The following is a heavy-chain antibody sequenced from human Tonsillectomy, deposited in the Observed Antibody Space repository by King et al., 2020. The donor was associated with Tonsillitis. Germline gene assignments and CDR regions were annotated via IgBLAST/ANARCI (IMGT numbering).Heavy chain of an antibody. CDR3: VRLRSTWAAAGNLYYLDS. CDR2: ILPDDSDT. D-gene: IGHD6-13*01. Sequence: VQLVESGAEVKKPGESLRISCEASGFMFSNYWIGWVRQMPGKGLEWMGIILPDDSDTRYSHSFQGQVTISADKSINSDYLHRCSLEAADSAMYYCVRLRSTWAAAGNLYYLDSWGQGTLVTVSS. V-gene: IGHV5-51*01. J-gene: IGHJ4*02. CDR1: GFMFSNYW.